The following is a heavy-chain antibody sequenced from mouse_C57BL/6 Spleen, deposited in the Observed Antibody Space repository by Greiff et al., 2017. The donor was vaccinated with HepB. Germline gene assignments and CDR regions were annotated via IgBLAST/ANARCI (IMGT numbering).Heavy chain of an antibody. J-gene: IGHJ3*01. CDR1: GFTFSDYG. V-gene: IGHV5-17*01. CDR2: ISSGSSTI. CDR3: AKETAAWFAY. D-gene: IGHD3-2*01. Sequence: EVKLVESGGGLVKPGGSLKLSCAASGFTFSDYGMHWVRQAPEKGLEWVAYISSGSSTIYYADTVKGRFTISRDNAKNTLFLQMTSLRSEDTAMYYCAKETAAWFAYWGQGTLVTVSA.